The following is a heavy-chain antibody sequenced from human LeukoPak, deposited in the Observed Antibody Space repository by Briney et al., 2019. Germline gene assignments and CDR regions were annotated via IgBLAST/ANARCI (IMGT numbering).Heavy chain of an antibody. Sequence: GGSLRLSCAASGFTFSSYAMHWVRQAPGKGLEWVAVIPYDGSNKYYADSVKGRFTISRDNSKNTLYLQMNSLRAEDTAVYYCAKKVTYSSSPFDYWGQGTLVTVSS. CDR1: GFTFSSYA. V-gene: IGHV3-30-3*02. CDR2: IPYDGSNK. J-gene: IGHJ4*02. CDR3: AKKVTYSSSPFDY. D-gene: IGHD6-13*01.